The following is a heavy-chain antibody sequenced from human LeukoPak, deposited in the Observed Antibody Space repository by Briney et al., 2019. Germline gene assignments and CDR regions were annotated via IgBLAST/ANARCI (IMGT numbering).Heavy chain of an antibody. CDR2: LGTDGTYT. V-gene: IGHV3-74*01. D-gene: IGHD4-11*01. J-gene: IGHJ5*02. Sequence: GGSLRLSCAASGFNLRDYWMHWVRQAPGKGLVWVSRLGTDGTYTNYADSVTGRFTISRDNAKNTLYLQMDSLRAEDTSFYYCVRDPSNSGNWFDLWGQGTWSPSPQ. CDR3: VRDPSNSGNWFDL. CDR1: GFNLRDYW.